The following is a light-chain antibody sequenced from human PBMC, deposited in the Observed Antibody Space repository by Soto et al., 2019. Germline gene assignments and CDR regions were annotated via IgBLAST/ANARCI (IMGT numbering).Light chain of an antibody. Sequence: EIVMTQSPATLSVSPGERATLSCRASQSVSSNLAWYQQKPGQAPRLLIYGASTRATGIPTRFSGSGSGTEFTLTISSLQSEDFAVYYWQQYSSWPLTFGGGTKVEIK. CDR1: QSVSSN. J-gene: IGKJ4*01. CDR2: GAS. CDR3: QQYSSWPLT. V-gene: IGKV3-15*01.